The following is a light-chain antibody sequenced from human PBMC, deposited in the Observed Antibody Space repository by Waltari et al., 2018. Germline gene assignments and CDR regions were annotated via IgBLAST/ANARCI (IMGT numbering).Light chain of an antibody. CDR1: RSDGGSYNY. CDR3: CAYAGSAI. J-gene: IGLJ2*01. CDR2: DVN. Sequence: QSALTQPRSVSGSPGQSVTISCTGTRSDGGSYNYVCWYQQHPGKAPRLMIYDVNKRPSGVPDRFSGSKSGNTASLTISGLQAEDEADYYCCAYAGSAIFGGGTELTVL. V-gene: IGLV2-11*01.